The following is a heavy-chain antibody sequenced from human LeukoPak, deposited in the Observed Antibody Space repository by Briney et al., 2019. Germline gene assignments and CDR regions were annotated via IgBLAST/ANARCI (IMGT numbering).Heavy chain of an antibody. J-gene: IGHJ6*02. D-gene: IGHD1-7*01. CDR3: ARDYPDRYNWNYREGYYGMDV. CDR2: IIPIFGTA. CDR1: GGTFSSYA. Sequence: ASVKVSCKAPGGTFSSYAISWVRQAPGQGLEWMGGIIPIFGTANYAQKFQGRVTITADESTSTAYMELSSLRSEDTAVYYCARDYPDRYNWNYREGYYGMDVWGQGTTVTVSS. V-gene: IGHV1-69*01.